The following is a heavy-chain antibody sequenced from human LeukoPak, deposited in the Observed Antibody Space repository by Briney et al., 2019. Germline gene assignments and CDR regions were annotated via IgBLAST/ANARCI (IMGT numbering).Heavy chain of an antibody. CDR2: ISYDGSNK. CDR3: KTGPTTNTIFGVVIETPFDY. J-gene: IGHJ4*02. V-gene: IGHV3-30-3*01. CDR1: GFTFSSYA. Sequence: PGGSLRLSCAASGFTFSSYAMHWVRQAPGKGLEWVAVISYDGSNKYYADSVKGRFTISRDNSKNTLYLQMNSLRAEDTAVYYCKTGPTTNTIFGVVIETPFDYWGQGTLVTVSS. D-gene: IGHD3-3*01.